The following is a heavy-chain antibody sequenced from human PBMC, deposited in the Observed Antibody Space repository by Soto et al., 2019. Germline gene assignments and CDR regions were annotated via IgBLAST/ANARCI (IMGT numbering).Heavy chain of an antibody. D-gene: IGHD3-10*01. V-gene: IGHV4-39*01. Sequence: PSETLSLTCTVSGGSISSSSYYWGWIRQPPGKGLEWIGSIYYSGSTYYNPSLKSRVTISVDTSKNQFSLKLSSVTAADTAGYYFARNLLLCFGGQLNWFAPWGQGTLVTVSP. J-gene: IGHJ5*02. CDR1: GGSISSSSYY. CDR2: IYYSGST. CDR3: ARNLLLCFGGQLNWFAP.